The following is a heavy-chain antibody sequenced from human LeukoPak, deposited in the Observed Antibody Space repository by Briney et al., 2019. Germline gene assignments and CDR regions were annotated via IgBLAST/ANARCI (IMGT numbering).Heavy chain of an antibody. D-gene: IGHD3-9*01. V-gene: IGHV4-4*07. J-gene: IGHJ6*02. CDR3: ARGNYDILTGYSLPNYYYGMDV. CDR1: GGSINNYY. Sequence: SETLSLTCTVSGGSINNYYWSWIRQPAGKGLEWIGRVYSSGHTNYNPSLKSRVTISVDTSKNQFSLKLSSVTAADTAVYYCARGNYDILTGYSLPNYYYGMDVWGQGTTVTVSS. CDR2: VYSSGHT.